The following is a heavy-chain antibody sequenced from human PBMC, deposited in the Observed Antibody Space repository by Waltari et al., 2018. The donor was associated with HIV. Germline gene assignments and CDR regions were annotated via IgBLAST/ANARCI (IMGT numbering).Heavy chain of an antibody. CDR2: IYYSRST. CDR3: ASRSGDYYGSGATHYYYGMDV. D-gene: IGHD3-10*01. V-gene: IGHV4-39*01. Sequence: QLQLQESGPGLVKPSETLSLTCTVSGGSISSSSYYWGWIRQPPGKGLEWIGSIYYSRSTYQNPSLKSRVTISVDTSKNQFSLKLSSVTAADTAVYYCASRSGDYYGSGATHYYYGMDVWGQGTTVTVSS. CDR1: GGSISSSSYY. J-gene: IGHJ6*02.